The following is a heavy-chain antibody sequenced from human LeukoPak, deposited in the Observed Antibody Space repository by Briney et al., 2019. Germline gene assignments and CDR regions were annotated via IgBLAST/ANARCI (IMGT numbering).Heavy chain of an antibody. V-gene: IGHV1-58*02. Sequence: SVKVPCKTSGLTFSSSAIQWVRQARGQPLEWIGWIVVGRGETKYTQKLQGRVTITSDLSTSTAYMELSSLRSEDTAVYYCAAETYSDSCCWFDPWGQGTLVTVSS. D-gene: IGHD2-21*02. CDR3: AAETYSDSCCWFDP. CDR2: IVVGRGET. J-gene: IGHJ5*02. CDR1: GLTFSSSA.